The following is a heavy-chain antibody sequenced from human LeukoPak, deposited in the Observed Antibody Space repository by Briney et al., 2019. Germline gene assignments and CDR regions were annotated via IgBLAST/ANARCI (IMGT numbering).Heavy chain of an antibody. Sequence: GSLRLSCTGSGFTFSSYSMNWIRQTPGKGLEWIGYIYYNGDTHYNPSLNSRLSMSVDTPNKQFSLNLRSVTAADPAVYYCVRGPYGASISNWFDPWGQGLLVTVSS. D-gene: IGHD4/OR15-4a*01. CDR3: VRGPYGASISNWFDP. CDR2: IYYNGDT. V-gene: IGHV4-59*01. J-gene: IGHJ5*02. CDR1: GFTFSSYS.